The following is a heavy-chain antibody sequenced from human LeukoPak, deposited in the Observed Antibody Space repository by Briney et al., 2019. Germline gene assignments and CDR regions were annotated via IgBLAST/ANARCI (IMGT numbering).Heavy chain of an antibody. CDR3: ARKVVPRLDY. CDR2: INPNSGDT. J-gene: IGHJ4*02. CDR1: GYTFTAYY. Sequence: ASVKVSCKASGYTFTAYYVHWVRQAPGHGLEWLGWINPNSGDTNYAQRFQGRVTMTTDTSTSTAYMELRSLRSDDTAVYYCARKVVPRLDYWGQGTLVTVSS. V-gene: IGHV1-2*02. D-gene: IGHD2-21*01.